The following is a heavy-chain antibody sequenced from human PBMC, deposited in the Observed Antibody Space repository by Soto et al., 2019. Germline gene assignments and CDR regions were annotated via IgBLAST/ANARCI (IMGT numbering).Heavy chain of an antibody. CDR1: GGTFGIYA. V-gene: IGHV1-69*12. J-gene: IGHJ6*02. D-gene: IGHD6-13*01. CDR3: ARSIYSSSWFHSGNSYYYYGMDV. CDR2: IIAFSDIV. Sequence: QVQLVQSGAEVKKPGSSVKVSCKASGGTFGIYAITWVRQAPGQGLEWMGGIIAFSDIVNYTQKLQGRVTITADESKNTAYMDLSSLRSEDTAVDYCARSIYSSSWFHSGNSYYYYGMDVWGQGTTVTVSS.